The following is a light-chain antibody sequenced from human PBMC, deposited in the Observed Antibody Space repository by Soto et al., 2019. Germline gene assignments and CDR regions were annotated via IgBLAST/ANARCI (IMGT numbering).Light chain of an antibody. Sequence: QSVLTQPPSASGTPGQRVTISCSGSSSNIGDSYGYWFQQLPGTAPKLLIYRNNQRPSGVPDRFSGSKSGTSASLAISGLRPEDEADYYCATWDDSLRGWVFSGGTKVTVL. CDR1: SSNIGDSY. CDR2: RNN. V-gene: IGLV1-47*01. J-gene: IGLJ3*02. CDR3: ATWDDSLRGWV.